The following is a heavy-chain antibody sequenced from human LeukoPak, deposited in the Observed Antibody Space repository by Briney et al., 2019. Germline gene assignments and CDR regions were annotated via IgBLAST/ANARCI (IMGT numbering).Heavy chain of an antibody. CDR2: ISGSGGST. D-gene: IGHD5-12*01. Sequence: QAGGSLRLSCAASGFTFSNYAMSWVRQAPGKGLEWVSAISGSGGSTYYADSVKGRFTVSRDNSKNTLYLQMNSLRAEDTAVYYCAKVATRRYSGYEGSWMAVWGKGTTVTVSS. J-gene: IGHJ6*04. CDR3: AKVATRRYSGYEGSWMAV. V-gene: IGHV3-23*01. CDR1: GFTFSNYA.